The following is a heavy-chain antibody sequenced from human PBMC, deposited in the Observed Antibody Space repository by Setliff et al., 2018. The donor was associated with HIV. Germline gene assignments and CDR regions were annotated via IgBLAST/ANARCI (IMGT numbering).Heavy chain of an antibody. Sequence: SETLSLTCTVSGGSISSGSYYWSWIRQPAGKGLEWIGRIYTSGSTNHNPSLKSRVTISVDTSKNQFSLKLSSVTAADTAVYYCARGRGIAVAGAGFDYWGQGTLVTVSS. D-gene: IGHD6-19*01. V-gene: IGHV4-61*02. CDR3: ARGRGIAVAGAGFDY. J-gene: IGHJ4*02. CDR1: GGSISSGSYY. CDR2: IYTSGST.